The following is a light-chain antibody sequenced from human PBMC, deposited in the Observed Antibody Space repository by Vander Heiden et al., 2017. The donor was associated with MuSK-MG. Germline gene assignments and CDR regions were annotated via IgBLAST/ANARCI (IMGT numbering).Light chain of an antibody. CDR1: SRDVGGDKY. V-gene: IGLV2-14*03. CDR2: DVS. CDR3: NSYTTSSPVV. Sequence: QSALTQPASVSGSPGPSITIYCTGTSRDVGGDKYVSWYQQHPGKAPKLMIYDVSNRPSGVSNRFSGSKSGNTASLTISGLQAEDEADYYCNSYTTSSPVVFGGGTKLTVL. J-gene: IGLJ2*01.